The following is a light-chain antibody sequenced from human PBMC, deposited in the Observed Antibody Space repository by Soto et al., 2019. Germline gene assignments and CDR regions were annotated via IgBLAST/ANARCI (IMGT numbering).Light chain of an antibody. Sequence: ELVLTQSPDTLSLSPGERATLSCRATQSVSSYFLAWYQHKHGQAPRLLIYAAASRATGIPYRLSGSGSGTDFTLSISRLEPEDFAVYYSQHYSDSRTFGQGTKVEIK. CDR2: AAA. J-gene: IGKJ1*01. CDR1: QSVSSYF. CDR3: QHYSDSRT. V-gene: IGKV3-20*01.